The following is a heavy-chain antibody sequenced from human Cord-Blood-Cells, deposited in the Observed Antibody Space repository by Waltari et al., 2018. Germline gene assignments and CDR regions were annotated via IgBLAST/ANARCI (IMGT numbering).Heavy chain of an antibody. V-gene: IGHV1-69-2*01. CDR1: GYTFTDYY. CDR3: ATVSSEWRGQGYYYYMDV. Sequence: EVQLVQSGAEVKKPGATVKISCKVSGYTFTDYYMHWVQQAPGKGLEWIGLVDPEDGETIYAEKFQGRVTITADTSTDTAYMELSSLRSEDTAVYYCATVSSEWRGQGYYYYMDVWGKGTTVTVSS. CDR2: VDPEDGET. D-gene: IGHD3-3*01. J-gene: IGHJ6*03.